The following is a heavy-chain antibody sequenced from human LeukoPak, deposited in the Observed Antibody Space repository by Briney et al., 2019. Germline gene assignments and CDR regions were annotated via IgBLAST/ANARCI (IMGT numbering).Heavy chain of an antibody. Sequence: GASVKVSCKASGYTFTGYYMHWVRQAPGQGLEWMGWINPNSGGTNYAQKFQGRVTMTRDTSISTAYMELSRLRSDDTAVYYCALQLLPQDDAFDIWGQGTMVTVSS. CDR1: GYTFTGYY. V-gene: IGHV1-2*02. CDR3: ALQLLPQDDAFDI. D-gene: IGHD2-2*01. CDR2: INPNSGGT. J-gene: IGHJ3*02.